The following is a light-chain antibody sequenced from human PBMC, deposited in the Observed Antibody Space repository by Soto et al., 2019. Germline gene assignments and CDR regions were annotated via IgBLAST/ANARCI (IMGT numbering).Light chain of an antibody. Sequence: QSALTQPPSASGSPGQSVTISCSGTSSDLGDHNLVSWYQQHPGKAPKLLIWGVTNRHSEVPHRFSGSKSGNTASLTVSGLQAEDEADYYCSSYAGSDNYVFGTGTKVTVL. CDR1: SSDLGDHNL. CDR3: SSYAGSDNYV. CDR2: GVT. V-gene: IGLV2-8*01. J-gene: IGLJ1*01.